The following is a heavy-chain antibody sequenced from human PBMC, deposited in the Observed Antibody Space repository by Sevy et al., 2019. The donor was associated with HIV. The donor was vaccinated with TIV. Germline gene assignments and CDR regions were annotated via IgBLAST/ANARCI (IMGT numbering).Heavy chain of an antibody. D-gene: IGHD6-13*01. CDR1: GFTFSSYW. Sequence: GGSLRLSCAASGFTFSSYWMSWVRQAPGKGLEWVANIKQDGSEKYYVDSVKGRFTISRDNAKNSLYLQMNSLRAEDTAVYYCARDSAVGEAACHPDAFDIWGQGTMVTVSS. CDR3: ARDSAVGEAACHPDAFDI. V-gene: IGHV3-7*03. J-gene: IGHJ3*02. CDR2: IKQDGSEK.